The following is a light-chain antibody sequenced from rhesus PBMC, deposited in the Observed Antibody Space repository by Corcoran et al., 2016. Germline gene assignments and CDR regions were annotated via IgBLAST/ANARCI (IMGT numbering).Light chain of an antibody. J-gene: IGKJ1*01. CDR3: QQYNDLPRT. CDR1: QGINSW. CDR2: SAS. Sequence: DIQMTQSPSSLSASVGDKVTITCHASQGINSWLAWYQQKPGKAPKPLIYSASSLQSGVPSRFRGSGYGTDDTLTISSLQPEDFGTYYCQQYNDLPRTFGQGTKVEIK. V-gene: IGKV1-19*01.